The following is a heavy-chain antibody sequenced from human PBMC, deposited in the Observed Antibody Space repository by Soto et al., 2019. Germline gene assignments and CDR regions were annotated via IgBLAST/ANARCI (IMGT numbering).Heavy chain of an antibody. CDR1: RFTFSDYD. V-gene: IGHV3-23*01. CDR2: ISAGGGDT. D-gene: IGHD3-10*01. Sequence: PGGSLRLSCAASRFTFSDYDMSWVRQAPGKGLEWVSSISAGGGDTFYADSVKGRFTISRDNSKDTLSLQMNSLRGEDTAVYYCAKGLMGYDSGSYASAIDYWGQGALVTVSS. CDR3: AKGLMGYDSGSYASAIDY. J-gene: IGHJ4*02.